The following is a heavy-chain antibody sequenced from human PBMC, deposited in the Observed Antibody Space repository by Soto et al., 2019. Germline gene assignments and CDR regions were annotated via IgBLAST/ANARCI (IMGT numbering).Heavy chain of an antibody. V-gene: IGHV3-33*01. D-gene: IGHD4-17*01. J-gene: IGHJ4*02. CDR2: IWYDGSNK. Sequence: PGGSLRLSCAASGFTFSSYGMHWVRQAPGKGLEWVAVIWYDGSNKYYADSVKGRFTISRDNSKNTLYLQMNSLRAEDTAVYYCAREPPFYGDYVWGHFDYWGQGTLVTVSS. CDR3: AREPPFYGDYVWGHFDY. CDR1: GFTFSSYG.